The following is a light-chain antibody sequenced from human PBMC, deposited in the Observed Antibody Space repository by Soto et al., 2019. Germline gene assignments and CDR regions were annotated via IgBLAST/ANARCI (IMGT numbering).Light chain of an antibody. Sequence: SALTQSPSVSGAPGQRVSISCPGTSSNIGAGFDVHWYQQLPATAPKLLIYGNNNRPSGVPDRFSGSKSGTSASLAITGLQAEDEADYYCQSYDTSLSGGSVFGTGTKLTVL. CDR2: GNN. V-gene: IGLV1-40*01. CDR1: SSNIGAGFD. CDR3: QSYDTSLSGGSV. J-gene: IGLJ1*01.